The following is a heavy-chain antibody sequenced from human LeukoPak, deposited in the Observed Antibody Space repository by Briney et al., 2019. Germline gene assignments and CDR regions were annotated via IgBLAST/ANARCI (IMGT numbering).Heavy chain of an antibody. CDR3: AREDRRLTAFDI. CDR2: IGSSSSYI. J-gene: IGHJ3*02. D-gene: IGHD5-12*01. V-gene: IGHV3-21*01. Sequence: PGGSLRLSCAASGFTFSSYSMNWVRQAPGKGLEWVSSIGSSSSYIKYADSLKGRFTISRDNAKNSLYLQMNSLRAEDTAVYYCAREDRRLTAFDIWGQGTMVTVSS. CDR1: GFTFSSYS.